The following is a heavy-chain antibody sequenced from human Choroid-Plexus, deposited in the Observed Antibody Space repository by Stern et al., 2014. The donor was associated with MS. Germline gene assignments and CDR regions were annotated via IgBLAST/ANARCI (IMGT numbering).Heavy chain of an antibody. CDR1: GFTFGSCA. Sequence: QAQLVASGGGVVQPGRPLRLSCVASGFTFGSCAMHWVRQAPGKGLEWVPGVSYGRSNKYYADSVKGRFTISRDNYQNTLYMQMSSLRPEDTAVYYCAKDRQYLTYFFDHWGQGSLVTVSS. CDR3: AKDRQYLTYFFDH. D-gene: IGHD2/OR15-2a*01. J-gene: IGHJ5*02. V-gene: IGHV3-30*18. CDR2: VSYGRSNK.